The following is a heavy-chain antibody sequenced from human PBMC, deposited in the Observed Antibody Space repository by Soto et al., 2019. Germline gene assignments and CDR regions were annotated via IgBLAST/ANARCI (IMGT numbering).Heavy chain of an antibody. D-gene: IGHD6-13*01. CDR1: GFTFSSYE. CDR2: ISSSGSTI. Sequence: EVQLVESGGGLVQPGGSLRLSCAASGFTFSSYEMNWVRQAPGKGLEWVSYISSSGSTIYYADSVKDRFTISRDNAKNSLYLQMNSLRAEDTAVYYCAREHPAAEGIDYWGQGTLVTVSS. CDR3: AREHPAAEGIDY. J-gene: IGHJ4*02. V-gene: IGHV3-48*03.